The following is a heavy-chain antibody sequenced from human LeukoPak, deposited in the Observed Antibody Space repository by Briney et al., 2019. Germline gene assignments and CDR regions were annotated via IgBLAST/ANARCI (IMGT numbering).Heavy chain of an antibody. CDR2: IYYSGST. CDR1: GGSISSGGYY. V-gene: IGHV4-31*03. Sequence: PSETLSLTCTVSGGSISSGGYYWSWIRQHPGKGLERIGYIYYSGSTYYNPSLKSRVTISVDTSKNQFSLKLSSVTAADTAVYYCARTDSSGYFYFDYWGQGTLVTVSS. CDR3: ARTDSSGYFYFDY. D-gene: IGHD3-22*01. J-gene: IGHJ4*02.